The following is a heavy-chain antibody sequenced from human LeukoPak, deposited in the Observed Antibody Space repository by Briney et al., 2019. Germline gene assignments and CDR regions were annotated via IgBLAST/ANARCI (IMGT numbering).Heavy chain of an antibody. V-gene: IGHV3-66*01. D-gene: IGHD3-9*01. CDR2: IYSGGST. J-gene: IGHJ5*02. Sequence: GGSLRLSCAASGFTVSSNYMSWVRQAPGKGLEWVSVIYSGGSTYYADSVKGRFTISRDNSKNTLYLQMNSLRAEDTAVYYCARDWGVLQYFDWFDKNNWFDPWGQGTLVTVSS. CDR3: ARDWGVLQYFDWFDKNNWFDP. CDR1: GFTVSSNY.